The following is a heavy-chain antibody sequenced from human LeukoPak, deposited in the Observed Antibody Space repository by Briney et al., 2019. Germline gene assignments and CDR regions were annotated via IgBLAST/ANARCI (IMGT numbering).Heavy chain of an antibody. V-gene: IGHV3-53*01. CDR1: GFIVSSNY. CDR3: ARVKMATIDY. D-gene: IGHD5-24*01. J-gene: IGHJ4*02. Sequence: GGSLRLSCAASGFIVSSNYMSWVRQAPGKGLEWVSVIYSGGSTYYTDSVKGRFTISRDNSKNTLYLQMNSLRAEDTAVYYCARVKMATIDYWGQGTLVTVSS. CDR2: IYSGGST.